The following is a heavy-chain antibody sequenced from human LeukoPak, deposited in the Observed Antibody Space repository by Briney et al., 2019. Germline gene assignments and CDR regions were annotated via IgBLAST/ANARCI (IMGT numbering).Heavy chain of an antibody. V-gene: IGHV3-21*01. J-gene: IGHJ4*02. D-gene: IGHD1-26*01. CDR1: GFTFSSYS. CDR2: ISSSSSYI. CDR3: ARDLIVGAAFDY. Sequence: GGSLRLSCAASGFTFSSYSMNWVRQAPGKGLEWVSSISSSSSYIYYADSVKGRFTISRDNAKNSLYLQMNSLRAEDTAVYYSARDLIVGAAFDYWGQGTLVTVSS.